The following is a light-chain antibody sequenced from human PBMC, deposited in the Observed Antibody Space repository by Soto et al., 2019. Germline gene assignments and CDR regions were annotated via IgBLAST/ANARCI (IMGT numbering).Light chain of an antibody. V-gene: IGLV2-11*01. J-gene: IGLJ2*01. Sequence: QSALTQPRSVSGSPGQSVTISCTGTSSDVGGYNCVSWYQQHPGKAPKLMIYDVSKRPSGVPDRFSGSKSGNTASLTISGLQAEDEADYYCCSYAGSCTRVVFGGGTKLTVL. CDR3: CSYAGSCTRVV. CDR2: DVS. CDR1: SSDVGGYNC.